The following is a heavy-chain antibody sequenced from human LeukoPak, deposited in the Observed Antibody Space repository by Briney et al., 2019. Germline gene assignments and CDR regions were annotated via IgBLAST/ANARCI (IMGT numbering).Heavy chain of an antibody. CDR2: INSDGSSI. Sequence: GGSLRLSCAASGFTFSSYWMHWVRQAPGKGLVWVSRINSDGSSIAYADSVEGRFTISRDNAKNTLYLQMNSLRVEDTAVYYCAREGRVSGYDFDCWGQGTLVTVSS. J-gene: IGHJ4*02. D-gene: IGHD5-12*01. CDR3: AREGRVSGYDFDC. CDR1: GFTFSSYW. V-gene: IGHV3-74*03.